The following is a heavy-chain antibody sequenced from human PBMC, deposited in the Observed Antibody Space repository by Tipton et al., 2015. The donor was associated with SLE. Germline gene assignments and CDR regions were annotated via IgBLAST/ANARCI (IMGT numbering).Heavy chain of an antibody. J-gene: IGHJ4*02. Sequence: GYIYYSGSTYYNPSLKSRVTISVDTSKNQFSLKLSSVTAADTAVYFCARGGVGGYDYFDYWGQGTLVTVSS. D-gene: IGHD5-12*01. CDR2: IYYSGST. CDR3: ARGGVGGYDYFDY. V-gene: IGHV4-31*02.